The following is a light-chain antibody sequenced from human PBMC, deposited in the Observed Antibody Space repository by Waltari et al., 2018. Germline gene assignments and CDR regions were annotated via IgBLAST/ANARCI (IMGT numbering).Light chain of an antibody. CDR2: RTN. V-gene: IGLV1-47*01. J-gene: IGLJ3*02. CDR3: AAWDDSLSGPRV. Sequence: QSVLTQPPSASGTPGQRVTISCSGSSSNIGRNYVYWYQQLPGTAPKLLIYRTNQRPSGVPDRFSGSKPGTSASLAISGLRSDDEADYYCAAWDDSLSGPRVFGGGTKLTVL. CDR1: SSNIGRNY.